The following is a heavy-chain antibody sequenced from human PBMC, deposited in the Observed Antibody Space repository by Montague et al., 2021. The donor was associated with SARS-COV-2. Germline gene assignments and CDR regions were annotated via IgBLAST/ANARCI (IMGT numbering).Heavy chain of an antibody. J-gene: IGHJ4*02. V-gene: IGHV4-59*12. D-gene: IGHD6-25*01. CDR1: GSSITSYY. CDR3: ARVFRGQRLAFDF. CDR2: IYSSGSA. Sequence: SETLSLTCTVSGSSITSYYWSWIRQAPGKGLEWIAYIYSSGSASYNPSHRSRVTMSVDKSTNQFSLRLNSVTAADTAVYYCARVFRGQRLAFDFWGQGALVIVSS.